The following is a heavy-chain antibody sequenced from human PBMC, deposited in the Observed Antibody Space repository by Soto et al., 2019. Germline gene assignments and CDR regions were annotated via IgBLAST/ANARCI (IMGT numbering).Heavy chain of an antibody. CDR3: ARGRIAAANNWFDP. CDR1: GFTFSSYS. CDR2: IYSGGST. V-gene: IGHV3-53*01. D-gene: IGHD6-13*01. J-gene: IGHJ5*02. Sequence: GGSLRLSCAASGFTFSSYSMNWVRQAPGKGLEWVSVIYSGGSTYYADSVKGRFTISRDNSKNTLYLQMNSLRAEDTAVYYCARGRIAAANNWFDPWGQGTLVTVSS.